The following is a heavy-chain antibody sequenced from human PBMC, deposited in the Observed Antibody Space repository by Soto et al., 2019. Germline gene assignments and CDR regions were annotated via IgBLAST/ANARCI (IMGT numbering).Heavy chain of an antibody. J-gene: IGHJ4*02. CDR1: GYTLTSYG. CDR3: ARDNSGDFWSGYSHYYFDY. V-gene: IGHV1-18*01. D-gene: IGHD3-3*01. CDR2: ISAYSGKA. Sequence: ASVKVSCKASGYTLTSYGISWVRQAPGQGLEWMGWISAYSGKANYAQKLQGRVTMTTDTSTRTAYMELRSLRSDDTAVYFCARDNSGDFWSGYSHYYFDYWGQGALVTVSS.